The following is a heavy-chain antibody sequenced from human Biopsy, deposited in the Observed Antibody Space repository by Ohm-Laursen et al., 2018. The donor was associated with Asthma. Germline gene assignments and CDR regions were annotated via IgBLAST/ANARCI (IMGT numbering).Heavy chain of an antibody. Sequence: SVKVSCKALGGTFNTYVIGWVRQAPGQGLEWMGGVNPVFGTTTYPQKFQDRVTITADDSTSTVYMELSSLRSEDTAVYYCARKAGSCISRTCYSLDFWGQGTLVTVSS. CDR1: GGTFNTYV. CDR2: VNPVFGTT. V-gene: IGHV1-69*13. CDR3: ARKAGSCISRTCYSLDF. D-gene: IGHD2-2*01. J-gene: IGHJ4*02.